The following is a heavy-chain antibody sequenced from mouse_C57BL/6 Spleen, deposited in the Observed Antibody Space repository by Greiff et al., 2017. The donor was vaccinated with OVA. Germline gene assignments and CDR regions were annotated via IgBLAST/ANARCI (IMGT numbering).Heavy chain of an antibody. CDR3: WGGMPYYYGNHWYCDV. CDR1: ISLSTSGMGL. Sequence: QVTLKVSGPGILQPSQTLSLACSFSGISLSTSGMGLSWLRKPSGKALEWLASIWNNDNYYNPSLNSRLTVSKETSNYQVFLKLPSVDTAESATYYGAWGGMPYYYGNHWYCDVWGTGTTVTVSS. CDR2: WNNDNY. D-gene: IGHD1-1*01. J-gene: IGHJ1*03. V-gene: IGHV8-2*01.